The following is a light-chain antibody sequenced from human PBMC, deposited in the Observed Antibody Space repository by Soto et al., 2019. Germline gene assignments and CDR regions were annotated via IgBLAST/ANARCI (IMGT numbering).Light chain of an antibody. Sequence: DIQMTQSPSSLSASIGARVTIACRASQTIHSYLNWYQQKPGKAPKLLISSASSLQSGFPSRFSGGGFGTDFTLNISSLQPEDFATYYCQQSHDVALLFGQGTKVQI. J-gene: IGKJ1*01. CDR1: QTIHSY. V-gene: IGKV1-39*01. CDR3: QQSHDVALL. CDR2: SAS.